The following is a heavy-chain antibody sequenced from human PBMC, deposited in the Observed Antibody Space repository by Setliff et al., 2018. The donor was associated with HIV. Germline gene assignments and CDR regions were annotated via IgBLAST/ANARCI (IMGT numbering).Heavy chain of an antibody. V-gene: IGHV4-4*02. D-gene: IGHD3-10*01. CDR1: GGPRNSRNW. J-gene: IGHJ4*02. CDR3: VTVKRFADYVDS. CDR2: INHSGST. Sequence: PSETLSLTCAVSGGPRNSRNWWSWVRQPPGKGLEWIGEINHSGSTNYNPSLKSRVTMSIDTSKSQFSLKLSSVTAADTAMYYCVTVKRFADYVDSWGQGTLVTVSS.